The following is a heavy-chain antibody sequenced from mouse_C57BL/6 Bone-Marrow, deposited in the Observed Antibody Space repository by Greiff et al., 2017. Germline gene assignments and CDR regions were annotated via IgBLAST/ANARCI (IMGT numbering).Heavy chain of an antibody. CDR1: GYTFTDYE. CDR3: ARRRGNWDHDY. V-gene: IGHV1-15*01. J-gene: IGHJ2*01. D-gene: IGHD4-1*01. CDR2: IDPETGGT. Sequence: QVQLKQSGAELVRPGASVTLSCKASGYTFTDYEMHWVKQTPVHGLEWIGAIDPETGGTAYNQKFKGKATLTADKSSSTAYMELRSLTSEDSAVYFCARRRGNWDHDYWGQGTTLTVSS.